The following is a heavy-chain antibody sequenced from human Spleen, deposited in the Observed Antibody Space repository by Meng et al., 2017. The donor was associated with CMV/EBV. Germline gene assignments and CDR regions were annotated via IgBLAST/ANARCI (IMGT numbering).Heavy chain of an antibody. Sequence: SETLSLTCTVSDYSISSGFYWGWIRQPPGKGLEWIGSVYYSGSTYYNPSLKSRVSISADMSKNQFSLKLSSVTAADTAVYYCARVRRDGGNNLSDSWGQGTLVTVSS. CDR1: DYSISSGFY. D-gene: IGHD4-23*01. J-gene: IGHJ4*02. CDR2: VYYSGST. V-gene: IGHV4-38-2*02. CDR3: ARVRRDGGNNLSDS.